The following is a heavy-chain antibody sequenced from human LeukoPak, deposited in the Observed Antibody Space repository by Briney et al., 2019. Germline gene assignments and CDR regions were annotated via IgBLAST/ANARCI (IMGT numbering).Heavy chain of an antibody. CDR3: ARGGMMAGTSNWYFDL. Sequence: SETLSLTCTVSGGSLSSHYWSWIRQPPGKGLEGIGYIYYSGSTNYNPSLKSRVTISVDTSKNQFSLKLSSVTAADTAVYYCARGGMMAGTSNWYFDLWGRGTLVTVSS. CDR2: IYYSGST. CDR1: GGSLSSHY. D-gene: IGHD6-19*01. J-gene: IGHJ2*01. V-gene: IGHV4-59*11.